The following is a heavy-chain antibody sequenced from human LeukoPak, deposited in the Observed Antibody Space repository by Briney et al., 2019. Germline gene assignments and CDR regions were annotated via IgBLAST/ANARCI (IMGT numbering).Heavy chain of an antibody. V-gene: IGHV1-18*01. CDR2: ISAYTGNT. CDR3: ARDDYYHYYMDV. J-gene: IGHJ6*03. Sequence: ASVKVSCKASGYTFSSYGLSWVRQAPGQGLEWMGWISAYTGNTNYAQNLQGRILMTTDTSTSTAYMELRSLRSDDTAVYYCARDDYYHYYMDVWGKGTTVTVSS. CDR1: GYTFSSYG.